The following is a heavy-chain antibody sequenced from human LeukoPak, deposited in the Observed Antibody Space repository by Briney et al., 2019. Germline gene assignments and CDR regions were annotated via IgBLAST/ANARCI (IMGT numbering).Heavy chain of an antibody. D-gene: IGHD3-22*01. Sequence: PSETLSLTCTVSGGSISRYYWSWIRQPPGKGLEWIGFIYDSGSTSYNPSLKSRVTISVDTSKDQFSLKLSSVTAADTAVYFCARGGSSGSYYSYYFDCWGQGTLVTVSS. V-gene: IGHV4-59*08. CDR2: IYDSGST. CDR3: ARGGSSGSYYSYYFDC. J-gene: IGHJ4*02. CDR1: GGSISRYY.